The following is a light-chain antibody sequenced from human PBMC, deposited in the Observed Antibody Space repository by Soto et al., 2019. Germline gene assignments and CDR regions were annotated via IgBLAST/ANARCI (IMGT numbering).Light chain of an antibody. CDR3: QQFGDSPPAFT. CDR2: GAS. CDR1: RSVSSRY. J-gene: IGKJ2*01. V-gene: IGKV3-20*01. Sequence: ESMLTQSPGTLSLSPGERATLSCRASRSVSSRYISWYQQKPGQAPRLLIYGASIRATGIPDRFSGSGSGTDVTLTISRLEAEDFAVYYCQQFGDSPPAFTFGQGTKLEI.